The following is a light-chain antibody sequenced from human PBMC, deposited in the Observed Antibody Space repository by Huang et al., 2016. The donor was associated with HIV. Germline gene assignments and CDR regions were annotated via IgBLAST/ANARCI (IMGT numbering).Light chain of an antibody. Sequence: MTQSPPPLSASIGDRVTLICRASRDISTFLAWYQQKPGKPPRLLIYAASILHSGVPSRFSGGGSGTNFTLTVSSLQPEDVANYYCQKYDSAPRTFGQGTKLEL. CDR1: RDISTF. CDR2: AAS. V-gene: IGKV1-27*01. J-gene: IGKJ1*01. CDR3: QKYDSAPRT.